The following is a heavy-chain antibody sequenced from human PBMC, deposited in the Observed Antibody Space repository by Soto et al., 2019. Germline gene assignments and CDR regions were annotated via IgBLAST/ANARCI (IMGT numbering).Heavy chain of an antibody. D-gene: IGHD1-20*01. CDR1: GGSISSYY. J-gene: IGHJ3*02. Sequence: KQSQTLSLTCTVSGGSISSYYWSWIRQPPGKGLEWIGYIYYSGSTNYNPSLKSRVTISVDTSKNQFSLKLSSVTAADTAVYYCARGFNWNDVAPVFGDDAFDIWGQGTMVTVSS. CDR3: ARGFNWNDVAPVFGDDAFDI. CDR2: IYYSGST. V-gene: IGHV4-59*01.